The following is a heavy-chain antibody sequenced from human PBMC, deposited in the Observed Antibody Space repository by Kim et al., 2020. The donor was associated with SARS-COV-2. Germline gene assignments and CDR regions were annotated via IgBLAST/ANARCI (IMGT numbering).Heavy chain of an antibody. Sequence: RFTISRDNAKTTLYLQMNSLRAEDTAVYYCARSYYDGSGSSYYYYYGMDVWGQGTTVTVSS. J-gene: IGHJ6*02. D-gene: IGHD3-10*01. CDR3: ARSYYDGSGSSYYYYYGMDV. V-gene: IGHV3-74*01.